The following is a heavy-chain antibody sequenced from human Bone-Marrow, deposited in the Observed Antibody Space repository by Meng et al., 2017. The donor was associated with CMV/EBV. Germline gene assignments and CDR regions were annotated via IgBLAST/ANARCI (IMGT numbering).Heavy chain of an antibody. CDR2: INPNSGGT. V-gene: IGHV1-2*02. CDR3: ARVEIWYDSSGYYLSY. Sequence: ASVKVSCKASGYTFTGYYMHWVRQAPGQGLEWMGWINPNSGGTNYAQKFQGRVTMTRDTSISTAYMELSRLRSDDTAVYYCARVEIWYDSSGYYLSYWGQGTLVTV. D-gene: IGHD3-22*01. CDR1: GYTFTGYY. J-gene: IGHJ4*02.